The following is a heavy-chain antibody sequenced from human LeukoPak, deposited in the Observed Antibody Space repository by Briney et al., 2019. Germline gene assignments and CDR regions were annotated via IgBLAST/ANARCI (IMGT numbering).Heavy chain of an antibody. CDR3: ARGRDYFDC. Sequence: SETLSLTCTVSGGSISSSSYYWGWIRQPPGKGLEWIGSIYYSGSTYYNPSLKSRVTISVDTSKNQFSLKLSSVTAADTAVYYCARGRDYFDCWGQGTLVTVSS. CDR1: GGSISSSSYY. D-gene: IGHD3-10*01. J-gene: IGHJ4*02. CDR2: IYYSGST. V-gene: IGHV4-39*01.